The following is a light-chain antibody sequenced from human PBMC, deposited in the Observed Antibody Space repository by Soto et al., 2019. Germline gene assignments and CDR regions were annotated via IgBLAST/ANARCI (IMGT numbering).Light chain of an antibody. V-gene: IGLV2-14*01. CDR3: YSYTSSSTWV. J-gene: IGLJ3*02. CDR1: SSDVGGYNY. CDR2: EVS. Sequence: QSALTQPASVAGSPGQSIAISCTGTSSDVGGYNYVSWYQQHPGKAPKLMIYEVSNRPSGVSNRFSGSKSDNTASLTISGLQAEDEADYYCYSYTSSSTWVFGGGTKLTVL.